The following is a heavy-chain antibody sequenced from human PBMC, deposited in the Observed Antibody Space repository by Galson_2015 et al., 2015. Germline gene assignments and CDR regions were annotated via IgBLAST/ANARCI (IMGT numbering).Heavy chain of an antibody. D-gene: IGHD3-22*01. CDR2: IYSGGST. Sequence: SLRLSCAASGFTVSSKYMSWVRQAPGKGLEWVSVIYSGGSTYYTDSVKGRFTISRDNSKNTLYLQMNSLRAEDTAVYYCARSGSGYYSAPPDYWGQGTLVTASS. CDR1: GFTVSSKY. V-gene: IGHV3-66*01. J-gene: IGHJ4*02. CDR3: ARSGSGYYSAPPDY.